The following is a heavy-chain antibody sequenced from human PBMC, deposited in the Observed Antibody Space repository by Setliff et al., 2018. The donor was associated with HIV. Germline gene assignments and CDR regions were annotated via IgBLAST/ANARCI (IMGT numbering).Heavy chain of an antibody. CDR2: ISRDSRYI. J-gene: IGHJ4*02. V-gene: IGHV3-21*01. CDR1: GFSFSNYN. CDR3: ARDPASPDYYARFDY. D-gene: IGHD3-9*01. Sequence: GGSLRLSCAVSGFSFSNYNMNWVRQAPGKGLEWISSISRDSRYIYYADSVKGRFTISRDNAKNSLYLQMNSLRAEDPAVYYCARDPASPDYYARFDYWGQGALVTVSS.